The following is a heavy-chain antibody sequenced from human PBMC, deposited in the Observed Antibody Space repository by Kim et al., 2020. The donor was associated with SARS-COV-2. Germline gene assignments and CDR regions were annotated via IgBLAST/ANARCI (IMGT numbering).Heavy chain of an antibody. D-gene: IGHD2-15*01. CDR3: ARIYSPFFYLDV. V-gene: IGHV4-39*01. J-gene: IGHJ6*03. Sequence: YYTPPLKCRFTISADTSKNEVSLSLTSVTAEDTAVYYCARIYSPFFYLDVWGKGTSVTVSS.